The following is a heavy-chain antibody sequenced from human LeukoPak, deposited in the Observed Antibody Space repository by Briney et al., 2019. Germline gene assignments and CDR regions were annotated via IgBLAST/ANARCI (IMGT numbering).Heavy chain of an antibody. CDR3: ARLGFCSGGSCYSLGY. CDR1: GYTFIGYN. J-gene: IGHJ4*02. Sequence: ASVKVSCKGSGYTFIGYNMHWVRQAPGQGLEWMGWINPNSGGTNYAQKFQGRVTMTRDTSICTAYMELSSLRSDDTAVYYCARLGFCSGGSCYSLGYWGQGTMVTVSS. CDR2: INPNSGGT. V-gene: IGHV1-2*02. D-gene: IGHD2-15*01.